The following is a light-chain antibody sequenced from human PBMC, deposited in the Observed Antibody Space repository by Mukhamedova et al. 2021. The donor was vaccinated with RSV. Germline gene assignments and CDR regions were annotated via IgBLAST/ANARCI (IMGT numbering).Light chain of an antibody. J-gene: IGKJ2*01. Sequence: SLAWYQQKPGKAPKLLLYAASRLESGVPSRFSGSGSGTDYTLTISSLQPEDFATYYYQQYYSTPYTFGQGTKLEIK. CDR1: S. V-gene: IGKV1-NL1*01. CDR2: AAS. CDR3: QQYYSTPYT.